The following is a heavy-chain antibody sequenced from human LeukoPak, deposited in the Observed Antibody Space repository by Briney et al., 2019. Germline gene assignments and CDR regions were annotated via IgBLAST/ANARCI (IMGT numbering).Heavy chain of an antibody. CDR1: GGSISSYY. CDR2: IYYSGST. J-gene: IGHJ4*02. V-gene: IGHV4-59*08. D-gene: IGHD3-3*01. CDR3: ARGPYSDFWSGYPYFDY. Sequence: SETLSLTCTVSGGSISSYYWSWIRQPPGKGLEWIGYIYYSGSTNYNPSLKSRVTISVDTSKNHFSLRLSSVTAADTAVYYCARGPYSDFWSGYPYFDYWGERTLVTVSS.